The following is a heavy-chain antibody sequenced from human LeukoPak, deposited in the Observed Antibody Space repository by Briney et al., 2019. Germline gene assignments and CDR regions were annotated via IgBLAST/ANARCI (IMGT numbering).Heavy chain of an antibody. D-gene: IGHD6-6*01. CDR1: GFTFSDYY. J-gene: IGHJ5*02. Sequence: PGGSLRLSCAASGFTFSDYYMSWIRQAPGKGLEWVSYISSSSSYTNYADSVKCRFTISRDNAKNSLYLQMNSLRAEDTAVYYCATDVYSSSSVDWFDPWGQGTLVTVSS. CDR3: ATDVYSSSSVDWFDP. V-gene: IGHV3-11*06. CDR2: ISSSSSYT.